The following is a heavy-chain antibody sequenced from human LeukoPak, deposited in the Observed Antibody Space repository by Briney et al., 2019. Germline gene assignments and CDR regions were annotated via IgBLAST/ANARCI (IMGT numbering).Heavy chain of an antibody. Sequence: SVKVSCKASGGTFSSYGISWVRQAPGQGLEWMGGIIPIFGTANYAQKFQGRVTITADKSTSTAYMELSSLRSEDTAVYYCARGCRVGATKRVYYYYMDVWGKGTTVTVSS. CDR3: ARGCRVGATKRVYYYYMDV. V-gene: IGHV1-69*06. D-gene: IGHD1-26*01. CDR2: IIPIFGTA. J-gene: IGHJ6*03. CDR1: GGTFSSYG.